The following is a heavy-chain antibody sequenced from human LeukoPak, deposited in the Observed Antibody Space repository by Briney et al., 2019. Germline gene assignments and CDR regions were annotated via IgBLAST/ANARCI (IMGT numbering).Heavy chain of an antibody. CDR1: GGSISSYY. Sequence: SGTLCLTCTVSGGSISSYYWSWIRQPAGKGLEWIGRIYTSGSTNYNPPLKSRVTMSVDTSKNQFSLKLSSVTAADTAVYYCARDGTYYFDYWGQGSLVNVSS. V-gene: IGHV4-4*07. D-gene: IGHD3/OR15-3a*01. J-gene: IGHJ4*02. CDR3: ARDGTYYFDY. CDR2: IYTSGST.